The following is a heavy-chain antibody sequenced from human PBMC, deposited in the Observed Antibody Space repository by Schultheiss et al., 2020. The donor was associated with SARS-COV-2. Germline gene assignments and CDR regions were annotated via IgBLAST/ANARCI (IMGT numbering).Heavy chain of an antibody. Sequence: GGSLRLSCAASGFNFGDYAMHWVRQAPGKGLECVSGINSDGNSTSYADSVKGRFTISRDNSKNTLYLQMNSLRAEDTAVYYCATGITGTTLDYWGQGTLVTVSS. D-gene: IGHD1-7*01. J-gene: IGHJ4*02. V-gene: IGHV3-74*01. CDR3: ATGITGTTLDY. CDR2: INSDGNST. CDR1: GFNFGDYA.